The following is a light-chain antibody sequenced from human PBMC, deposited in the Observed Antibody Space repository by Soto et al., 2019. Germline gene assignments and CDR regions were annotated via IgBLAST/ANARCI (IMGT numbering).Light chain of an antibody. Sequence: QSALTQPPSASGSPGQSVTISCTGTSGDVGGYNYVSWYQQHPGKAPKLMIYEVSKRPSGVPDRFSGSKSGNTASLTVSGLQAEDEADYYCSSYAGNKGYVFGTGTKVTVL. CDR3: SSYAGNKGYV. CDR2: EVS. V-gene: IGLV2-8*01. J-gene: IGLJ1*01. CDR1: SGDVGGYNY.